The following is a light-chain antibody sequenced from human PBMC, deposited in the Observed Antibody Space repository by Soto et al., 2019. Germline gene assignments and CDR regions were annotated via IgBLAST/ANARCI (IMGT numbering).Light chain of an antibody. CDR2: GNT. Sequence: QSVLTQPPSVSGAPGQRVTISCTGSSSNIGAGYDVHWYLQLPGTAPKLLIYGNTNRPSGVPDRFSGSKSGSSASLAITGLQAEDEAYYYCQSHARGLHASVFGIGTKVXVL. CDR3: QSHARGLHASV. V-gene: IGLV1-40*01. CDR1: SSNIGAGYD. J-gene: IGLJ1*01.